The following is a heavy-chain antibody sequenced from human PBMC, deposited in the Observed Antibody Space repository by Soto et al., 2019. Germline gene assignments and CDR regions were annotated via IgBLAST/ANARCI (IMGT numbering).Heavy chain of an antibody. J-gene: IGHJ4*02. Sequence: SETLSLTCTVSGGSISSSSYYWGWIRQPPGKGLEWIGSIYYSGSTYYKPSLKSRVTISVDTSKNQFSLKLSSVTAADTAVYYCARWLGYGPHFDYWGQGTLVTSPQ. V-gene: IGHV4-39*07. CDR2: IYYSGST. D-gene: IGHD5-12*01. CDR3: ARWLGYGPHFDY. CDR1: GGSISSSSYY.